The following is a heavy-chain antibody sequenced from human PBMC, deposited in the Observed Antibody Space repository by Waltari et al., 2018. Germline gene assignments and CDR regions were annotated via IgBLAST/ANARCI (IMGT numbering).Heavy chain of an antibody. J-gene: IGHJ5*02. CDR1: GYTFTNYD. V-gene: IGHV1-8*01. CDR3: ARGTRASRASYWLDP. D-gene: IGHD2-21*01. Sequence: QVLLVQSGPEVKKPGASVKVSCKASGYTFTNYDINWVRQATGQGREWMGRFNPDRGKTGFEQNFQGRGTITRDTSIATVYMELSDLRSEDTAVYYCARGTRASRASYWLDPWGQGTLVTVSS. CDR2: FNPDRGKT.